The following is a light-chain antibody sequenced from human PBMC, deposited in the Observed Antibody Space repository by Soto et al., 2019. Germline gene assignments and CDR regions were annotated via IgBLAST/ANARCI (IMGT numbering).Light chain of an antibody. CDR2: TDN. Sequence: QSVLTQPPSASGAPGQRVTISCSGSSSNIGSNPVNWYQQLPGTAPKLLIYTDNERPSGVPDRFSGSKSGTSASLAIGGLQSEGEADYYCATWDDSLSGPVFGGGTKVTVL. J-gene: IGLJ3*02. CDR3: ATWDDSLSGPV. V-gene: IGLV1-44*01. CDR1: SSNIGSNP.